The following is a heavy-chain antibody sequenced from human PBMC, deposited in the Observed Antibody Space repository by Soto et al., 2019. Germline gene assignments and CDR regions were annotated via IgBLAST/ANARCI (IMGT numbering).Heavy chain of an antibody. CDR1: GFTFSSYS. J-gene: IGHJ4*02. V-gene: IGHV3-48*02. CDR2: ISSSSRTI. Sequence: GGSLRLSXAASGFTFSSYSMNWVRQAPGKGLEWVSYISSSSRTIYYADSVKGRFTISRDNAKNSLYLQMNSLRDEDTAVYYCARQPFEYDFWSGYHALFDYWGQGTLVTVSS. D-gene: IGHD3-3*01. CDR3: ARQPFEYDFWSGYHALFDY.